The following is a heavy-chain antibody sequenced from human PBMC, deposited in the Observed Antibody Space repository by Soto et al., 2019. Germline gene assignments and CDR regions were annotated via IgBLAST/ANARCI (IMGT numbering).Heavy chain of an antibody. D-gene: IGHD3-9*01. V-gene: IGHV1-69*01. Sequence: QVQLVQSGAEVKKPGSSVKVSCKASGGTFSSYAISWVRQAPGQGLEWMGGIIPIFGTANYAQKFQGRVTITADESTSTAYMELSSLRSEDTAVYYCARAPSVDYDILTGYYRDRGWFDTWGQGTMVTVSS. CDR3: ARAPSVDYDILTGYYRDRGWFDT. J-gene: IGHJ5*02. CDR2: IIPIFGTA. CDR1: GGTFSSYA.